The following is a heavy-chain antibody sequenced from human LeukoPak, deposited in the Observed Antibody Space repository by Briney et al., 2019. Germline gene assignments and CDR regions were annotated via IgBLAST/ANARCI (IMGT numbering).Heavy chain of an antibody. D-gene: IGHD6-19*01. CDR3: ARVSSSGWDYYYYYYMDV. V-gene: IGHV3-7*01. Sequence: GGSLRLSCVASGFTFSSYAMSWVRQAPGKGLEWVANIKQDGSEKYYVDSVKGRFTISRDNAKNSLYLQMNSLRADDTAVYYCARVSSSGWDYYYYYYMDVWGKGTTVTVSS. J-gene: IGHJ6*03. CDR2: IKQDGSEK. CDR1: GFTFSSYA.